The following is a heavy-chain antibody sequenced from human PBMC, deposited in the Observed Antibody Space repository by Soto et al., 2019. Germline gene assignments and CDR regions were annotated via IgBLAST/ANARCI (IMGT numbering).Heavy chain of an antibody. CDR3: ATAGNYRFDS. V-gene: IGHV3-74*01. CDR1: AFSFSTSW. J-gene: IGHJ4*02. Sequence: PGGSLRLSCAASAFSFSTSWVHWVRQAPGEGLVWVSRINPDGRTINYADSVKGRFTISRDNAKNTLYLQMNILRVEDTAVYFCATAGNYRFDSWGRGTLVTVSS. CDR2: INPDGRTI. D-gene: IGHD1-1*01.